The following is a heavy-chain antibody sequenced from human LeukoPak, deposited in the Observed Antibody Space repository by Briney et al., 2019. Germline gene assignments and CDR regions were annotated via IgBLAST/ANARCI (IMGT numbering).Heavy chain of an antibody. CDR3: ASLPTVVPAAINYMDV. CDR1: GGSISSSSYY. V-gene: IGHV4-39*01. J-gene: IGHJ6*03. D-gene: IGHD2-2*01. Sequence: SETLSLTCIVSGGSISSSSYYWGWIRQPPGKGLDWIGSIYYSGSTYNNPSLKSRVTISVDTSKNQFSLKLSSVTAADTAVYYCASLPTVVPAAINYMDVWGKGTTVTVSS. CDR2: IYYSGST.